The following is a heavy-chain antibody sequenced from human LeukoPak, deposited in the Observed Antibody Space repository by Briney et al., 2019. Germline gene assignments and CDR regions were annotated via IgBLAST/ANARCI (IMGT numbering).Heavy chain of an antibody. CDR3: ARHHGAYCSSTSCYYYYYGMDV. V-gene: IGHV4-61*01. Sequence: PSETLSHTCAVSGDSFSSSNYYWSWIRQPPGKGLEWIVYIYYGGNTNYNPSLQSRVTISVDTSKSQFSLKLSSVTAADTAVYYCARHHGAYCSSTSCYYYYYGMDVWGQGTTVTVSS. D-gene: IGHD2-2*01. J-gene: IGHJ6*02. CDR2: IYYGGNT. CDR1: GDSFSSSNYY.